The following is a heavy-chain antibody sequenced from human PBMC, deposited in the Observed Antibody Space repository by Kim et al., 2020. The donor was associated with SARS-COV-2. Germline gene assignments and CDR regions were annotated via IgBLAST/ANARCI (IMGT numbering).Heavy chain of an antibody. V-gene: IGHV1-18*01. CDR3: ARFHFTPEGENYDYVWGSYRQNYYYYYGMDV. CDR1: GYTFTSYG. CDR2: ISAYNGNT. Sequence: ASVKVSCKASGYTFTSYGISWVRQAPGQGLEWMGWISAYNGNTNYAQKLQGRVTMTTDTSTSTAYMELRSLRSDDTAVYYCARFHFTPEGENYDYVWGSYRQNYYYYYGMDVWGQGTTVTVSS. D-gene: IGHD3-16*02. J-gene: IGHJ6*02.